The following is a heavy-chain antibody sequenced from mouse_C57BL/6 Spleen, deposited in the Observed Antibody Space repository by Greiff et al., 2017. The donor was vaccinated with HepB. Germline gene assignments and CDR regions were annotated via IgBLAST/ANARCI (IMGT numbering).Heavy chain of an antibody. J-gene: IGHJ3*01. CDR1: GYAFSSYW. V-gene: IGHV1-80*01. D-gene: IGHD2-4*01. Sequence: LVESGAELVKPGASVKISCKASGYAFSSYWMNWVKQRPGKGLEWIGQIYPGDGDTNYNGKFKGKATLTADKSSSTDYMQLSSLTSEDSAVYFCATIYYDYDPCAYWGQGTLVTVSA. CDR3: ATIYYDYDPCAY. CDR2: IYPGDGDT.